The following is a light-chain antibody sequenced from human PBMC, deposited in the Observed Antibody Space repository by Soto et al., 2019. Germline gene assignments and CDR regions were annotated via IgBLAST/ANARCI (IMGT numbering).Light chain of an antibody. CDR1: QSISSY. CDR3: QQTNSFPRT. CDR2: AAS. V-gene: IGKV1-39*01. J-gene: IGKJ1*01. Sequence: DIQMTQSPSTLPASVGDRVTITCRASQSISSYLNWYQQKPGKAPKLLIYAASSLQSGVPSRFSGSGSGTDFTLTINSLQPEDIATYYCQQTNSFPRTFGQGTKVDIK.